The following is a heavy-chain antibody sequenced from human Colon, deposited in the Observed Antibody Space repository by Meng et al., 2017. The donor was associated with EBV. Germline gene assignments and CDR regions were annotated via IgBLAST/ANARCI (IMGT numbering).Heavy chain of an antibody. Sequence: QVPLLQSGAGGKKAGASVRVSCEASGYTFASYGISWLRQAPGQGLEWMGWFVNNVDTYSAQKFQGRVTMTTDTHTSTAFMELRSLRSDDTAVYYCARGTPGRSYSDYWGQGTLVTVSS. J-gene: IGHJ4*02. D-gene: IGHD3-10*01. CDR2: FVNNVDT. V-gene: IGHV1-18*01. CDR3: ARGTPGRSYSDY. CDR1: GYTFASYG.